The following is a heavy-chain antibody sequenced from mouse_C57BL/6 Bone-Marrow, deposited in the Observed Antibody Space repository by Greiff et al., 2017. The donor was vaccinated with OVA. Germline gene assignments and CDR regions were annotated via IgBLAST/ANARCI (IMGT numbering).Heavy chain of an antibody. CDR1: GFTFSSYA. V-gene: IGHV5-9-1*02. J-gene: IGHJ4*01. D-gene: IGHD3-1*01. Sequence: EVMLVESGEGLVKPGGSLKLSCAASGFTFSSYAMSWVRQTPEKRLEWVANISSGGDYIYYADTVKGRFTISKDNARNTLYQQMSRLKSEDTAMYYCTGLLSTMDYWGQGTSVTVSS. CDR2: ISSGGDYI. CDR3: TGLLSTMDY.